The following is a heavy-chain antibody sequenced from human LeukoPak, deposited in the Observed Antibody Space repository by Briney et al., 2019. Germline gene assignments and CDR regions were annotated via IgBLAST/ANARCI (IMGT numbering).Heavy chain of an antibody. J-gene: IGHJ4*02. Sequence: SETQSLTCTVSGYSISSGYYWGWIRQPPGKGLEWTRSIDHSGSTYYNPSLKSRITISVDTSKNQFSLKLSSVTAAGTAVYYCARDSALAQAVMFDYWGQGTLVTVSS. V-gene: IGHV4-38-2*02. CDR1: GYSISSGYY. CDR2: IDHSGST. D-gene: IGHD6-19*01. CDR3: ARDSALAQAVMFDY.